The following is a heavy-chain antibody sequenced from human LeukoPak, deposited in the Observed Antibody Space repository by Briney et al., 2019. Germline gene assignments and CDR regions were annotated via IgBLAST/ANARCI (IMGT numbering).Heavy chain of an antibody. D-gene: IGHD4-17*01. CDR3: ARDYGDPQSAFDI. CDR2: IYTSGST. CDR1: GRSISSGSYY. Sequence: SETLSLTCTVSGRSISSGSYYWSWIRQPAGKGLEWIGRIYTSGSTNYNPSLKSRVTISVDTSKNQFSLKLSSVTAADTAVYYCARDYGDPQSAFDIWGQGTMVTVSS. V-gene: IGHV4-61*02. J-gene: IGHJ3*02.